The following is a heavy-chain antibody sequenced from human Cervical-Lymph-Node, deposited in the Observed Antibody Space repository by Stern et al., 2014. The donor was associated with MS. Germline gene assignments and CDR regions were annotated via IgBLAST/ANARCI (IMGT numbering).Heavy chain of an antibody. CDR1: GGSISSYY. Sequence: QLQLQESGPGLVKPSETLSLTCTVSGGSISSYYWSWIRQPPGKGLEWIGHIYYSGSTNYNPSLKSRVTISVDTSKNQFSLRLNSVIAADTAVYYCARGPPTHEYNWYSLLGFDRWGQGTLVTVSS. D-gene: IGHD1-1*01. CDR3: ARGPPTHEYNWYSLLGFDR. CDR2: IYYSGST. J-gene: IGHJ4*02. V-gene: IGHV4-59*01.